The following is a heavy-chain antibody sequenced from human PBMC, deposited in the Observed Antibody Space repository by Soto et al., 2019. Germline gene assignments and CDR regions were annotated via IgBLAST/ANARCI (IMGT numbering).Heavy chain of an antibody. Sequence: GGSLRLSCAASGFTFSSYSMDWVRQAPGKGLEWVSYISSSSSTIYYADSVKGRFTISRDNAKNSLYLQMNSLRAEDTAVYYCAPRRPYGGYDYWGQGTLVTVSS. J-gene: IGHJ4*02. D-gene: IGHD4-17*01. V-gene: IGHV3-48*01. CDR1: GFTFSSYS. CDR2: ISSSSSTI. CDR3: APRRPYGGYDY.